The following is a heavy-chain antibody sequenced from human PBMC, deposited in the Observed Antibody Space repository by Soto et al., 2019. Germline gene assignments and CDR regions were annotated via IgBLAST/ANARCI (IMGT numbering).Heavy chain of an antibody. D-gene: IGHD1-20*01. CDR2: IYYSGST. CDR1: GGSISSSSYY. Sequence: PSETLSLTCTVSGGSISSSSYYWGWIRQPPGKGLEWIGSIYYSGSTYYNPSLKSRVTISVDTSKNQFSLKLSSVTAADTAVYYCARSIIGSYYYGMDVWGQGTTVTVSS. CDR3: ARSIIGSYYYGMDV. J-gene: IGHJ6*02. V-gene: IGHV4-39*01.